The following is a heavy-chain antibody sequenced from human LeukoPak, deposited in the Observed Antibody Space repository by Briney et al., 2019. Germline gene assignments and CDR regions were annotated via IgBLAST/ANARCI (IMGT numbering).Heavy chain of an antibody. J-gene: IGHJ4*02. CDR1: GYTFTSYD. Sequence: GASVTVSCTASGYTFTSYDINWVRQATGQGLEWMGWMNPNSGNTGYAQKFQGRVTMTRDTSISTAYMELSSLRSEDTAVYYCARGLRSIAVAGTSYYFDYWGQGTLVTVSS. CDR2: MNPNSGNT. D-gene: IGHD6-19*01. CDR3: ARGLRSIAVAGTSYYFDY. V-gene: IGHV1-8*01.